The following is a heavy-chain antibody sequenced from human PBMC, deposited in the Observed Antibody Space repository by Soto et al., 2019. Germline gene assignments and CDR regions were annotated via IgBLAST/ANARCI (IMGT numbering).Heavy chain of an antibody. CDR2: IYYSGRT. CDR1: GESISSSSYY. D-gene: IGHD2-21*02. J-gene: IGHJ4*02. CDR3: ARQRTTVVTQAYFDH. Sequence: SETLSLTCIVSGESISSSSYYWGWIRQPPGKVLEWIGSIYYSGRTYYNPSFKSRVTISIDTSKNQFSLKLSSVNATDTAVYYCARQRTTVVTQAYFDHWGQGALVTVS. V-gene: IGHV4-39*01.